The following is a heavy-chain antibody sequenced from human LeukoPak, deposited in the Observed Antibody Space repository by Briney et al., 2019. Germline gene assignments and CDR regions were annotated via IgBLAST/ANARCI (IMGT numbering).Heavy chain of an antibody. CDR3: AKDPLNWGTIYFDY. D-gene: IGHD7-27*01. Sequence: GGSLSLLRAASGHTSSNYAMSWVRHARGKGLVWGSSISDGGDSTNYAESVKRRFTISRDNSKGTRLLQMNSLKAEDTAIYYCAKDPLNWGTIYFDYWGQGTLVTVSS. CDR2: ISDGGDST. J-gene: IGHJ4*02. V-gene: IGHV3-23*01. CDR1: GHTSSNYA.